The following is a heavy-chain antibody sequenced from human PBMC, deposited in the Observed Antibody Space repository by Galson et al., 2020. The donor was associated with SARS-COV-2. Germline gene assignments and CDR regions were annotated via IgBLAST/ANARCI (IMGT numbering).Heavy chain of an antibody. Sequence: SETLSLTCTVSGDSLSDNFNYWAWIRQPPGKGLEWIGAIYHSGSTFYNSSLKRRVTISIDPSKYQFSLTLTSLTAADTAMYFCARGKWLQFGFFEDMAPPESWGQGNLVTVS. J-gene: IGHJ5*02. V-gene: IGHV4-39*07. CDR3: ARGKWLQFGFFEDMAPPES. CDR2: IYHSGST. CDR1: GDSLSDNFNY. D-gene: IGHD3-3*01.